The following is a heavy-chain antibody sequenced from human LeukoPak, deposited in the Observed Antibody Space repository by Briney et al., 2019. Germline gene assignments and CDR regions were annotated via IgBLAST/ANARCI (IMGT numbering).Heavy chain of an antibody. J-gene: IGHJ4*02. V-gene: IGHV1-18*01. CDR2: ISAYNGNT. Sequence: GASVNVSCKASGYTFTSYGISWVRQAPGQGLEWMGWISAYNGNTNYAQKLQGRVTMTTDTSTSTAYMELRSLRSDDTAVYYCARSKGLRSVGGFDYWGQGTLVTVSS. CDR3: ARSKGLRSVGGFDY. CDR1: GYTFTSYG. D-gene: IGHD4-23*01.